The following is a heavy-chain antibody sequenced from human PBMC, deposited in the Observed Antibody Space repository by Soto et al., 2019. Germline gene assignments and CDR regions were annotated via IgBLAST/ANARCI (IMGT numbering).Heavy chain of an antibody. V-gene: IGHV3-30*14. CDR2: ISDDGSNT. Sequence: GGSLRLSRAAPGFTFSRHTIHRVRPAPGKGLEWVAAISDDGSNTYYADSVKGRFTISRDNSKNTLYLQMNSLRAEDTAVYYCARGPLSYYYYGMDVWGQGTTVTV. CDR3: ARGPLSYYYYGMDV. CDR1: GFTFSRHT. J-gene: IGHJ6*02.